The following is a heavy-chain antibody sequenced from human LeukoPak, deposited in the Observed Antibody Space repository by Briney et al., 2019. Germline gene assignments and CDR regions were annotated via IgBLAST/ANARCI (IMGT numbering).Heavy chain of an antibody. V-gene: IGHV4-59*08. CDR1: GASISNYY. CDR2: IYYSGST. D-gene: IGHD3-16*01. Sequence: SETLSLTCTVSGASISNYYWSWIRQPPGKGLEWIGHIYYSGSTNYNPSLRSRVTISLDTSKNRFSLKLSSVTAADTAIYYCARQMGYFDYWGQGTLVTVSS. J-gene: IGHJ4*02. CDR3: ARQMGYFDY.